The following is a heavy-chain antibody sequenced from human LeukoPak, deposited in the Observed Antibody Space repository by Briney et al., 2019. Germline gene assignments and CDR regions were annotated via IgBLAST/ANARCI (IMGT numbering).Heavy chain of an antibody. CDR3: ARALYYNFWSAAYYMDV. CDR2: IYSSGTT. CDR1: GDSISSSRYY. J-gene: IGHJ6*03. V-gene: IGHV4-39*07. Sequence: SETLSLTCSVFGDSISSSRYYWAWIRQPPGKGLEWIGSIYSSGTTYYNPSLKSRVTISVDTSKNQFSLKVNSMTAADTAVYYCARALYYNFWSAAYYMDVWGKGTTVTVFS. D-gene: IGHD3-3*01.